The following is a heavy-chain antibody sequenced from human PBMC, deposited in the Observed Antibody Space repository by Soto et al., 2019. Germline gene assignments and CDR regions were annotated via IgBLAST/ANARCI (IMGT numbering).Heavy chain of an antibody. V-gene: IGHV3-30*14. CDR2: MTYDGATE. CDR3: ALDSGYGSGTSVNHCLDY. CDR1: GFTFSDYV. J-gene: IGHJ4*01. D-gene: IGHD3-10*01. Sequence: QVRLVESGGGVVQPGTSLRLSCAASGFTFSDYVIHWVRQAAGKGLEWVASMTYDGATEYYADSVKGRFTMSRDNSKRALSLQMNSLRPDDTAVYYCALDSGYGSGTSVNHCLDYWGHGTLVTVSS.